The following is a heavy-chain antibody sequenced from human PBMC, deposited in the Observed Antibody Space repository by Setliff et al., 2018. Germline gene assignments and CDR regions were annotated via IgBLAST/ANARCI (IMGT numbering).Heavy chain of an antibody. Sequence: SVKVSCKASGGTFSSYAISWVRQAPGQGLEWMGGIIPIFGTANYAQKFQGRVTITADESTSTAYMELSSLRSEDTAVYYCASPFLHGWSGYYGVGWFDPWGQGTLVTVSS. CDR3: ASPFLHGWSGYYGVGWFDP. J-gene: IGHJ5*02. CDR1: GGTFSSYA. V-gene: IGHV1-69*13. D-gene: IGHD3-3*01. CDR2: IIPIFGTA.